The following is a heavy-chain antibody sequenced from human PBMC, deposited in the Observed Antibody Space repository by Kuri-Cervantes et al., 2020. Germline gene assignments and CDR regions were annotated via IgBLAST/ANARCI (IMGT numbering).Heavy chain of an antibody. CDR2: INHSGST. J-gene: IGHJ6*03. CDR3: ARGTASIAVAGIYYYYMDV. D-gene: IGHD6-19*01. CDR1: GGSISSSSYY. V-gene: IGHV4-39*07. Sequence: SETLSLTCTVSGGSISSSSYYWGWIRQPPGKGLEWIGEINHSGSTNYNPSLKSRVTISVDTSKNQFSLKLSSVTAADTAVYYCARGTASIAVAGIYYYYMDVRGKGTTVTVSS.